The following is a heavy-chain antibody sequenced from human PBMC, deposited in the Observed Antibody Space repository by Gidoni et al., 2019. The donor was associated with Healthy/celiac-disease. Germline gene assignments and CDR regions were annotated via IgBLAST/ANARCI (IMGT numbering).Heavy chain of an antibody. D-gene: IGHD3-3*01. CDR3: VRGAYDFWTNFDY. CDR1: GGSISSGGYY. Sequence: QVQLQESGPGLVTPSQTLSLTCTVSGGSISSGGYYWSWIRQHPGKGLEWIGYIYYSGSTYYDPSLKSRVTISVDTSKNQFSLKLSSVTAADTAVYYCVRGAYDFWTNFDYWGQGTLVTVSS. CDR2: IYYSGST. V-gene: IGHV4-31*03. J-gene: IGHJ4*02.